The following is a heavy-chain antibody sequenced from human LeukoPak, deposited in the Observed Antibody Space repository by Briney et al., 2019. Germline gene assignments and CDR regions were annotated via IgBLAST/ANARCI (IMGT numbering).Heavy chain of an antibody. CDR1: GFPVISNY. V-gene: IGHV3-48*01. CDR3: AKVGYGSGSYLY. Sequence: PGGSLSLSCAASGFPVISNYMSWVRQAPGKGLEWVSYISSSGSTIYYADSVKGRFTISRDNSKNTLYLQMNSLRAEDTAVYYCAKVGYGSGSYLYWGQGTLVTVSS. J-gene: IGHJ4*02. CDR2: ISSSGSTI. D-gene: IGHD3-10*01.